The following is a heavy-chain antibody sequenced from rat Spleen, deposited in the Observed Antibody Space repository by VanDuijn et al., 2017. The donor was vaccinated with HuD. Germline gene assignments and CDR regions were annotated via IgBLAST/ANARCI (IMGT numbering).Heavy chain of an antibody. V-gene: IGHV2-1*01. Sequence: QVQLKESGPGLVQPSQTLSLTCTVSGFSLTSYNVHWVRQPPGKGLERMGGIWGDGTTDYNLGLKSRLIISRDTSKSQVFLKIYSLQTEDTAIYFCTREGHTMDRATYWFAYWGQGTLVTVSS. D-gene: IGHD1-9*01. CDR1: GFSLTSYN. CDR3: TREGHTMDRATYWFAY. CDR2: IWGDGTT. J-gene: IGHJ3*01.